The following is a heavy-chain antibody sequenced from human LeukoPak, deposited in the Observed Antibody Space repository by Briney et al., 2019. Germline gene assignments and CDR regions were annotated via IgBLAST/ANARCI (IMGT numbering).Heavy chain of an antibody. J-gene: IGHJ4*02. CDR2: ISGSGGST. CDR3: ANLPTTVVTVHDY. CDR1: GFTFSSYS. Sequence: GGSLRLSCAASGFTFSSYSMSWVRQAPGKGLERVSAISGSGGSTYYADSVKGRFTISRDNSKNTLYLQMNSLRAEDTAVYYCANLPTTVVTVHDYWGQGTLVTVSS. D-gene: IGHD4-23*01. V-gene: IGHV3-23*01.